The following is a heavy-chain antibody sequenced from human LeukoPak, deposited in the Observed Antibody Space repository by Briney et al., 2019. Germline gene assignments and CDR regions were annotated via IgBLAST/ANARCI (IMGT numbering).Heavy chain of an antibody. CDR3: ARGGIAVAGTTESYYYYGMDV. CDR2: IYSGGST. J-gene: IGHJ6*02. D-gene: IGHD6-19*01. V-gene: IGHV3-66*01. CDR1: GFTVSSNY. Sequence: GGSLRLSCAASGFTVSSNYMSWFRQAPGKGLEWVSVIYSGGSTYYADSVKGRFTISRDNSKNTLYLQMNSLRSEDTAVYYCARGGIAVAGTTESYYYYGMDVWGQGTTVTVSS.